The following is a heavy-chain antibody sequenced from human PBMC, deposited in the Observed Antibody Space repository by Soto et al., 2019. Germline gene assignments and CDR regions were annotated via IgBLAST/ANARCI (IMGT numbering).Heavy chain of an antibody. CDR3: ARHTRVAASYDYIWGSYRYRPGFDY. CDR1: GGSISSSSYY. V-gene: IGHV4-39*01. D-gene: IGHD3-16*02. CDR2: IYYSGST. J-gene: IGHJ4*02. Sequence: KTSETLSLTCTVSGGSISSSSYYWGWIRQPPGKGLEWIGSIYYSGSTYYNPSLKSRVTISVDTSKNQFSLKLSSVTAADTAVYYCARHTRVAASYDYIWGSYRYRPGFDYWGQGTLVTVSS.